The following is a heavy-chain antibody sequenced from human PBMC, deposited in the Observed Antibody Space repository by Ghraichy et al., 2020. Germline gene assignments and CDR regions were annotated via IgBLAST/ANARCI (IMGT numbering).Heavy chain of an antibody. Sequence: GGSLRLSCAASGFTFSSYAMSWVRQAPGKGLEWVSAISGSGGSTYYADSVKGRFTISRDNSKNTLYLQMNSLRAEDTAVYYCAKGVTMIVMVKYYFDYWGQGTLVTVSS. CDR3: AKGVTMIVMVKYYFDY. D-gene: IGHD3-22*01. J-gene: IGHJ4*02. V-gene: IGHV3-23*01. CDR1: GFTFSSYA. CDR2: ISGSGGST.